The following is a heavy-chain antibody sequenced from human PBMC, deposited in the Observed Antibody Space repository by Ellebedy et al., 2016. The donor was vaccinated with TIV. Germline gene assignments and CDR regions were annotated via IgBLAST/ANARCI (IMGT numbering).Heavy chain of an antibody. Sequence: PGGSLRLSCAASGFTFSSYSMNRVRQAPGKGLEWVSSISSSSSYIYYADSVKGRFTISRDNAKNSLYLQMNSLRAEDTAVYYCARGKSTETTESCDYWGQGTLVTVSS. D-gene: IGHD4-17*01. CDR3: ARGKSTETTESCDY. V-gene: IGHV3-21*01. CDR2: ISSSSSYI. J-gene: IGHJ4*02. CDR1: GFTFSSYS.